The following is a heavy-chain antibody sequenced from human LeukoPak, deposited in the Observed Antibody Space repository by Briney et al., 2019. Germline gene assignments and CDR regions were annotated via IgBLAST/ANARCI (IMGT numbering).Heavy chain of an antibody. V-gene: IGHV4-4*07. J-gene: IGHJ5*02. D-gene: IGHD1-14*01. CDR2: LQPSGAT. CDR3: ARDSTGTAFDP. CDR1: GASISSYY. Sequence: PSETLSLTCIVSGASISSYYWIWIRHPPGKELEWIGRLQPSGATNYNPALENRVTMSVDTSKNQFSLSLTSVTAADTAVYYCARDSTGTAFDPWGQGTLVTVSS.